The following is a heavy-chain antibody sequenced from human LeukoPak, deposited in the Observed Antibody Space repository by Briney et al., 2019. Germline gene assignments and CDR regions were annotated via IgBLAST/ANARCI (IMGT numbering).Heavy chain of an antibody. V-gene: IGHV3-23*01. J-gene: IGHJ4*02. Sequence: GGSLRLSCAASGFTFSSYAMSWVRQAPGKGLERVSAISGSGGSTYYADSVKGRFTISRDNSKNTLYLQMNSLRAEDTAVYYCASDCSGGSCYFDYWGQGTLVTVSS. CDR1: GFTFSSYA. CDR3: ASDCSGGSCYFDY. CDR2: ISGSGGST. D-gene: IGHD2-15*01.